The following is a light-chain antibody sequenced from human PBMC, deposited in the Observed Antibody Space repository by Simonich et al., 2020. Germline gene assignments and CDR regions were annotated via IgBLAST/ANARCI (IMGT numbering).Light chain of an antibody. Sequence: QSALTQPASVSGSPGQSITISCTETSSDVGSYNLVSWYQQPPGKAPKLMIYEGSKPPSGVSNRFSGSKSGNTASLTISGLQAEDEADYYCCSYAGSSTSVVFGGGTKLTVL. J-gene: IGLJ2*01. CDR2: EGS. V-gene: IGLV2-23*01. CDR3: CSYAGSSTSVV. CDR1: SSDVGSYNL.